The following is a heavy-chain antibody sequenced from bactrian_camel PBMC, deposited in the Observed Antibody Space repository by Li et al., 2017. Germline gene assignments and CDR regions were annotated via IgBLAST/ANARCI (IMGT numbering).Heavy chain of an antibody. CDR1: GFTYSRYA. V-gene: IGHV3S1*01. CDR3: ATGFTYNPSYGS. Sequence: VQLVESGGGSVQTGGSLRLSCVASGFTYSRYAMAWFRQAPRKGRVLVATINPAGGSTWLADSVRGRFSISRDNAKNTLYLQMNSLKTEDTAVYYCATGFTYNPSYGSRGQGTQVTVS. J-gene: IGHJ6*01. CDR2: INPAGGST. D-gene: IGHD1*01.